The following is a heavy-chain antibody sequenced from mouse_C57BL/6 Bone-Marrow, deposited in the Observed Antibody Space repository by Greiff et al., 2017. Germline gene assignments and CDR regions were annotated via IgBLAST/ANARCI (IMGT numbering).Heavy chain of an antibody. Sequence: VQLQQSGAELVKPGASVKISCKASGYAFSSYWMNWVKQRPGKGLEWIGQIYPGDGDTNYNGKFKGKATLTADKSSSTAYMQLSSLTSEDAAVYFCARRGACYSNHWYFEGWGTGTTVTVSS. V-gene: IGHV1-80*01. J-gene: IGHJ1*03. CDR1: GYAFSSYW. D-gene: IGHD2-5*01. CDR2: IYPGDGDT. CDR3: ARRGACYSNHWYFEG.